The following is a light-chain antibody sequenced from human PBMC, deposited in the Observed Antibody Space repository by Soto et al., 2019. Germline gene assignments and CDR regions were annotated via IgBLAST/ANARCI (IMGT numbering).Light chain of an antibody. Sequence: EIVLTQSPGTLSLSPGERATLSCRASQSVSSSYLAWYQQKPRQAPRLHIYGPSSRATGIPDRFSGSGYGTDITLNISRLEPEDFAVYYCQKYGSSLYTFGQGTKLEIK. CDR3: QKYGSSLYT. J-gene: IGKJ2*01. CDR2: GPS. CDR1: QSVSSSY. V-gene: IGKV3-20*01.